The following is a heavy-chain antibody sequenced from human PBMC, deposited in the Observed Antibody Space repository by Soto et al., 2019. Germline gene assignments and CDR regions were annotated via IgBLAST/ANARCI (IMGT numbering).Heavy chain of an antibody. Sequence: SETLSLTCTVSGGSISSGDYYWSWIRQPPGKGLEWIGYIYYSGSTYYNPSLKSRVTISVDTSKNQFSLKLGSVTAADTAVYYCARDHYDILTGYYAYFDYWGQGTLVTVSS. D-gene: IGHD3-9*01. J-gene: IGHJ4*02. CDR1: GGSISSGDYY. CDR2: IYYSGST. V-gene: IGHV4-30-4*01. CDR3: ARDHYDILTGYYAYFDY.